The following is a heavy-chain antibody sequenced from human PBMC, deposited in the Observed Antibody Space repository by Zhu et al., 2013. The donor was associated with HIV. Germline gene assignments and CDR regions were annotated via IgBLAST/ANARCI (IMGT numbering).Heavy chain of an antibody. V-gene: IGHV4-34*01. CDR2: INHSGST. CDR3: ARGRRTYNIAARFRGQAFDI. Sequence: QVQLQQWGAGLLKPSETLSLTCAVYGGSFSGYYWSWIRQPPGKGLEWIGEINHSGSTNYNPSLKSRVTISVDTSKNQFSLKLSSVTAADTAVYYCARGRRTYNIAARFRGQAFDIWGQGTMVTVSS. CDR1: GGSFSGYY. J-gene: IGHJ3*02. D-gene: IGHD6-6*01.